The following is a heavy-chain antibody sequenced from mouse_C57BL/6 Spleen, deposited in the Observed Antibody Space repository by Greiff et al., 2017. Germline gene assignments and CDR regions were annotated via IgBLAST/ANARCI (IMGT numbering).Heavy chain of an antibody. CDR2: IYPGDGDT. V-gene: IGHV1-82*01. D-gene: IGHD4-1*01. CDR3: ARRAGNWEELLD. J-gene: IGHJ2*01. Sequence: QVQLQQSGPELVKPGASVKISCKASGYAFSSSWMNWVKQRPGKGLEWIGRIYPGDGDTNYNGKFKGKATLTADKSSSTAYMQLSSLTSEDSAVYFCARRAGNWEELLDWGQGTTLTVSS. CDR1: GYAFSSSW.